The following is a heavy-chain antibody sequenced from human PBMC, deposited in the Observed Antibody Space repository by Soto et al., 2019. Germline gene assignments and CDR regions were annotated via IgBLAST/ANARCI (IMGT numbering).Heavy chain of an antibody. CDR1: GYTFTSYG. D-gene: IGHD3-3*01. CDR2: ISAYNGNT. V-gene: IGHV1-18*01. J-gene: IGHJ4*02. CDR3: ASVTGLRFLEWLHGTGYYFDY. Sequence: ASVKVSCKASGYTFTSYGISWVRQAPGQGLEWMGWISAYNGNTNYAQKLQGRVTMTTDTSTSTAYMELRSLRSDDTAVYYCASVTGLRFLEWLHGTGYYFDYWGQGTLVTVSS.